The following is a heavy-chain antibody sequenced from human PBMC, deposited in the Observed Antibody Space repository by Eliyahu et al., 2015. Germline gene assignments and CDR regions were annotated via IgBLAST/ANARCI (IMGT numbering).Heavy chain of an antibody. CDR2: IDWDDDK. Sequence: QVTLRESGPALVKPTQTLTLTCTFXGFSLSTSGMCVSWIRQPPGKALEWLALIDWDDDKYYSTSLKTRLTISKDTPKNQVVLTMTNMDPVDTATYYCARIPNSSGWSYFDYWGQGTLVTVSS. J-gene: IGHJ4*02. D-gene: IGHD6-19*01. CDR1: GFSLSTSGMC. CDR3: ARIPNSSGWSYFDY. V-gene: IGHV2-70*01.